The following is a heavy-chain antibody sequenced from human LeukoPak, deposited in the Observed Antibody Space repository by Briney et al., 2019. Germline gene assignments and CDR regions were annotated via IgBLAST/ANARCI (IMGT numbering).Heavy chain of an antibody. Sequence: ASVKVSCKASGYTFTGYYMHWVRQAPGQGLEWMGWINPNSGGTNYAQKFQGRVTMTRDTSISTAYMELSRLRSDDTAVYYCARVQVSGLLGYCSSTSCASGVALDIWGQGTMVTVSS. V-gene: IGHV1-2*02. D-gene: IGHD2-2*01. CDR3: ARVQVSGLLGYCSSTSCASGVALDI. CDR1: GYTFTGYY. CDR2: INPNSGGT. J-gene: IGHJ3*02.